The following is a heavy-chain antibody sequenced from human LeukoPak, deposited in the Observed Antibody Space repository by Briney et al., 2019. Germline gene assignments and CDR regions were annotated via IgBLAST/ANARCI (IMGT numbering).Heavy chain of an antibody. CDR3: AKEDMSAIYGYFHY. V-gene: IGHV4-59*01. D-gene: IGHD5-24*01. Sequence: SETLSLTCTVSGDSMSYYYWSWIRQPPGKGLEWIGNIYYTGRTTYNLSLRGRVTISLDTSKDQFSLKLSSVTAADTAIYYCAKEDMSAIYGYFHYWGQGTLVTVSS. J-gene: IGHJ4*02. CDR1: GDSMSYYY. CDR2: IYYTGRT.